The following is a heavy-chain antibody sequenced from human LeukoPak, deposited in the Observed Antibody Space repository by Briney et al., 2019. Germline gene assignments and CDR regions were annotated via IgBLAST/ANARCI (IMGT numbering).Heavy chain of an antibody. Sequence: PSETLSLTCAVYGGSFSGYYWSWIRQPPGKGLEWIGEINHSGSTNYNPSLKSRVTISVDTSKNQFSLKLSSVTAADTAVYYCARHSPLWFGELPPTRGGQGTLVTVSS. CDR2: INHSGST. D-gene: IGHD3-10*01. J-gene: IGHJ4*02. CDR3: ARHSPLWFGELPPTR. CDR1: GGSFSGYY. V-gene: IGHV4-34*01.